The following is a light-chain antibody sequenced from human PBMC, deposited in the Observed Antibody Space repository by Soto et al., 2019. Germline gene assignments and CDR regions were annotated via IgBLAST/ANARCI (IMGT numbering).Light chain of an antibody. Sequence: EIVLTQSPGTLSLPPGERATLSCRASQSVSRSLLAWYQQKPGQAPRLLIYGASTRATGIADRFSGSGSGTDFTLTISRLEPEDFAVYYCQQYGNPPPYSFGQGTKVDIK. CDR2: GAS. V-gene: IGKV3-20*01. CDR3: QQYGNPPPYS. J-gene: IGKJ2*03. CDR1: QSVSRSL.